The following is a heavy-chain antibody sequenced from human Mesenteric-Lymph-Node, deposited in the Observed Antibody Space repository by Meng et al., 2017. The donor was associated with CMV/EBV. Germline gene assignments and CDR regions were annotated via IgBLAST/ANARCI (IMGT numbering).Heavy chain of an antibody. CDR2: IIPISGTP. J-gene: IGHJ4*02. CDR1: GGTFDRNT. Sequence: SVKVSCKAFGGTFDRNTLSWVRQAPGQGLEWMGGIIPISGTPNYAQKFQGRVTIHMDESTSTAYMEMSSLRSEDTAVYYCARGPSSTSILDWGQGTLVTVSS. D-gene: IGHD2-2*01. V-gene: IGHV1-69*05. CDR3: ARGPSSTSILD.